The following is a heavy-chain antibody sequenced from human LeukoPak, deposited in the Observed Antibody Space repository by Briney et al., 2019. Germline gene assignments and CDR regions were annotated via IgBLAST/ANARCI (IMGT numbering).Heavy chain of an antibody. D-gene: IGHD4-17*01. CDR1: DGSISSGGYY. V-gene: IGHV4-31*03. J-gene: IGHJ4*02. Sequence: PSQTLSLTCTVSDGSISSGGYYWSWIRQHPGKGLEWIGYIYYSGSTYYNPSLKSRVTISVDTSKNQFSLKLSSVTAADTAVYYCARDSTVTTASGLDYWDQGTLVTVSS. CDR2: IYYSGST. CDR3: ARDSTVTTASGLDY.